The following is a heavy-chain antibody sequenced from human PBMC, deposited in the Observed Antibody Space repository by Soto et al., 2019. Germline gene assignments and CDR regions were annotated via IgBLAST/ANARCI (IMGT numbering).Heavy chain of an antibody. CDR3: AKDLTSGYLGYCISTSCPEIYYYGMDV. D-gene: IGHD2-2*01. Sequence: GGSLRLSCAASGFTFDDYAMHWVRQAPGKGLEWVSGISWNSGSIGYADSVKGRFTISRDNAKNSLYLQMNSLRAEDTALYYCAKDLTSGYLGYCISTSCPEIYYYGMDVWGQGTTVTVSS. CDR2: ISWNSGSI. V-gene: IGHV3-9*01. CDR1: GFTFDDYA. J-gene: IGHJ6*02.